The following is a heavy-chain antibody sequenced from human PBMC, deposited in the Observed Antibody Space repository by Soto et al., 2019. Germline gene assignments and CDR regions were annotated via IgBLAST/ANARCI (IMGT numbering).Heavy chain of an antibody. CDR2: IYYSGST. D-gene: IGHD6-19*01. J-gene: IGHJ4*02. Sequence: LSLTCTVSGGSISSYYWSWIRQPPGKGLEWIGYIYYSGSTNYNPSLKSRVTISVDTSKNQFSLKLSSVTAADTAVYYCARAPIAVALNFDYWGQGTLVTVSS. CDR3: ARAPIAVALNFDY. CDR1: GGSISSYY. V-gene: IGHV4-59*01.